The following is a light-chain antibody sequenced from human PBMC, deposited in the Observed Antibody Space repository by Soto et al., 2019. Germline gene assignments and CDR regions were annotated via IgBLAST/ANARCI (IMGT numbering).Light chain of an antibody. Sequence: DIQMTQSPSTLSASVGDTVTITCRASQRISNCLDWYQQKPGTAPKVLIYKASNLENGVPSRVIGGGSGTEFTLTISSLQPDDFATYYCQQYNSLSLTFGQGTKLEIK. V-gene: IGKV1-5*03. CDR3: QQYNSLSLT. CDR2: KAS. CDR1: QRISNC. J-gene: IGKJ2*01.